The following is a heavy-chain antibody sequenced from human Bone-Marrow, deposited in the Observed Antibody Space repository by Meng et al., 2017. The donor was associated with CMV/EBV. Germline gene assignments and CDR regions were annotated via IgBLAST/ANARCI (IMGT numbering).Heavy chain of an antibody. CDR3: AYLRATGYSSSWPYYYYYYGIDV. V-gene: IGHV1-69*02. D-gene: IGHD6-13*01. J-gene: IGHJ6*02. CDR2: IIPILGIA. CDR1: GGTFSSYT. Sequence: SVKVSCKASGGTFSSYTISWVRQAPGQGLEWMGRIIPILGIANYAQKFQGRVTITADKSTSTAYMELSSLRSEDTAVYYCAYLRATGYSSSWPYYYYYYGIDVWSQDTTVTVSS.